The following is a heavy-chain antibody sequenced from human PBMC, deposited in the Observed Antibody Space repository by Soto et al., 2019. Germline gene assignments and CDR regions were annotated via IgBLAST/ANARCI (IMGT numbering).Heavy chain of an antibody. V-gene: IGHV4-59*08. Sequence: SETLSLTCTVSGGSISSYYWSWIRQPPGKGLEWIGYIYYSGSTNYNPSLKSRVTISVDTSKNQFSLKLSSVTAADTAVYYCARLSSGWYYYYYYMDVWGKGTTVIVSS. D-gene: IGHD6-19*01. CDR1: GGSISSYY. CDR2: IYYSGST. J-gene: IGHJ6*03. CDR3: ARLSSGWYYYYYYMDV.